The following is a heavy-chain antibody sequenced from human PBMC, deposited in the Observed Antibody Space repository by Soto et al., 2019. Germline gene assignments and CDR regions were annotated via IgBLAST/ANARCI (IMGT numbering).Heavy chain of an antibody. D-gene: IGHD4-17*01. CDR1: GYTFTSYD. CDR3: ARTLYVDNVDY. Sequence: QVQLVQSGAEVQKPGASVKVSCKASGYTFTSYDINWVRQATGQGLEWMGWMNPNSGNTGYAQKFHGRVTMTRNNSIRTAYMEMSSLRSEDTAVYSCARTLYVDNVDYWGQGTLVTVSS. CDR2: MNPNSGNT. J-gene: IGHJ4*02. V-gene: IGHV1-8*01.